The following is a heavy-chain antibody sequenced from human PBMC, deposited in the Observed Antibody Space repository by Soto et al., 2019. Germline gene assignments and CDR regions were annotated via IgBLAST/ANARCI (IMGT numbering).Heavy chain of an antibody. CDR2: IYYSGST. CDR3: ARADTAAGYYYYGMDV. Sequence: SETLSRTCTVSGGSVSSGSYYWSWIRQPPGKGLEWIGYIYYSGSTNYNPSLKSRVTISVDTSKNQFSLKLSSVTAADTAVYYCARADTAAGYYYYGMDVWGQGTTVTVSS. J-gene: IGHJ6*02. D-gene: IGHD6-13*01. CDR1: GGSVSSGSYY. V-gene: IGHV4-61*01.